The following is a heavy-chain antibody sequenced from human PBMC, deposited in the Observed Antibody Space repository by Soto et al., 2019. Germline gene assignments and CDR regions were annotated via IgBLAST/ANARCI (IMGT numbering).Heavy chain of an antibody. J-gene: IGHJ4*02. CDR3: ARDRTAMVTGVDY. CDR2: IYYSRST. D-gene: IGHD5-18*01. Sequence: QVQLQESGPGLVKPSQTLSLTCTVYGGSISSGDCYWSWLRPPQGKGLEWIGYIYYSRSTYYNPSLKRRVTISVETSKNQFSLKLSSVTAADTAVDSGARDRTAMVTGVDYWGQGTLVTVSS. CDR1: GGSISSGDCY. V-gene: IGHV4-30-4*01.